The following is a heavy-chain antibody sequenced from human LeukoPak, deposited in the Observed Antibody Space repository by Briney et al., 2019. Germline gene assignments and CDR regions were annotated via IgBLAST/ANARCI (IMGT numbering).Heavy chain of an antibody. CDR1: GFTFSSYS. J-gene: IGHJ4*02. D-gene: IGHD3-16*01. CDR3: GRDIGGRGSYDFDY. CDR2: ISSSSSYI. Sequence: GGSLRLSCAASGFTFSSYSMNWVRQAPGKGLEWVSSISSSSSYIYYADSVKGRFTISRDNAKNSLYLQMNSLRAEDTAVYYWGRDIGGRGSYDFDYGGQGPLATVPS. V-gene: IGHV3-21*01.